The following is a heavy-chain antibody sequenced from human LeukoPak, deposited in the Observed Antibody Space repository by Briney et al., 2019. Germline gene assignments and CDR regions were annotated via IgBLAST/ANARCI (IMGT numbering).Heavy chain of an antibody. V-gene: IGHV3-20*04. D-gene: IGHD3-10*01. Sequence: GGSLRLSCAASGFTFDDYGMSWVRQAPGKGLEWVSGINWNGRSIGYADSVKGRFTISRDNAKNTLHLQMNSLRAEDTAVYYCARGARGSGTASDYWGQGTLVTVSS. CDR1: GFTFDDYG. CDR2: INWNGRSI. CDR3: ARGARGSGTASDY. J-gene: IGHJ4*02.